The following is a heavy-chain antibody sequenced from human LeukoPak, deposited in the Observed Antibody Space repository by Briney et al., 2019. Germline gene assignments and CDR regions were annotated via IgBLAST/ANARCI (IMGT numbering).Heavy chain of an antibody. CDR2: ISYSGGT. CDR3: VRGERLGGDY. CDR1: GVSISSYY. D-gene: IGHD3-10*01. V-gene: IGHV4-59*01. Sequence: SETLSLTCSVSGVSISSYYWSWIRQSPGKGLKWIGYISYSGGTNYNPSLKSRVTISLDTSKNQFSLQLSSVTAADTAVYYCVRGERLGGDYWGHGTLVTVSS. J-gene: IGHJ4*01.